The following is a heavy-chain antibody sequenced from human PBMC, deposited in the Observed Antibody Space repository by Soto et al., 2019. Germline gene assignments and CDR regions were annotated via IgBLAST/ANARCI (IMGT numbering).Heavy chain of an antibody. D-gene: IGHD6-13*01. CDR3: ASDSNSWVFDN. J-gene: IGHJ4*02. CDR1: GYIFSSFY. V-gene: IGHV1-46*03. CDR2: IKPSGGSR. Sequence: ASVKVSCKAPGYIFSSFYIHWVRQAPGQGLEWMGIIKPSGGSRSYAQKFLGRVTLTRDTSTNTVYMELSSLRSEGTAMYFCASDSNSWVFDNWGQGTLVTVSS.